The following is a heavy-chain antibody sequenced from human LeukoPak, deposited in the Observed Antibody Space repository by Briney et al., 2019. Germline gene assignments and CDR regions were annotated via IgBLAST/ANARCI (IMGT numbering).Heavy chain of an antibody. CDR1: GFIFTDYW. V-gene: IGHV3-74*01. Sequence: GGSLRLSCAASGFIFTDYWMHWVRQGPGKELMWVARISGDGRATTYADSVKGRFTISRDNAMSTAFLQMNSLRAEDTAVYYCAKVYNYGDYRYWGQGTLVTVSS. J-gene: IGHJ4*02. CDR3: AKVYNYGDYRY. CDR2: ISGDGRAT. D-gene: IGHD4-17*01.